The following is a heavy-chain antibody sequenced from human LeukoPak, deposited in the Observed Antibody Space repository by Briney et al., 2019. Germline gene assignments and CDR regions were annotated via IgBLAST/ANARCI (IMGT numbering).Heavy chain of an antibody. V-gene: IGHV3-21*01. CDR2: ISSSSSYI. D-gene: IGHD6-6*01. CDR3: ARDLGYVSSSPAKGMDV. J-gene: IGHJ6*02. Sequence: GGSLRLSCAASGFTFSSYSMNWVRQAPGKGLEWVSPISSSSSYIYYADSVKGRFTISRDNAKNSLYLQMNSLRAEDTAVYYCARDLGYVSSSPAKGMDVWGQGTTVTVSS. CDR1: GFTFSSYS.